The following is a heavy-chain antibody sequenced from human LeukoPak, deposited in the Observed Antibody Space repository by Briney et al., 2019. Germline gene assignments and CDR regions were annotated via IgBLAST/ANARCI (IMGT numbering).Heavy chain of an antibody. CDR2: IYTSGST. CDR1: GGSISSYY. J-gene: IGHJ3*02. CDR3: ARVIPTVSPYVDSFDI. Sequence: SETLSPTCTVSGGSISSYYWSWIRQPAGKGLEWIGRIYTSGSTNYNPSLKSRVTMSVDTSKNQFSLKLSSVTAADTAVYYCARVIPTVSPYVDSFDIWGQGTMVTVSS. D-gene: IGHD4-17*01. V-gene: IGHV4-4*07.